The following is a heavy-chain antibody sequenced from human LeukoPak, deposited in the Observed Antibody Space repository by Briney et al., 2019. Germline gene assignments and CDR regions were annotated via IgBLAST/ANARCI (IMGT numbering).Heavy chain of an antibody. J-gene: IGHJ4*02. D-gene: IGHD6-19*01. CDR3: AREYSSGWYRY. CDR1: GYTFTGYY. V-gene: IGHV1-46*01. Sequence: GASVKVSCKASGYTFTGYYMHWVRQAPGQGLEWMGIINPSGGSTSYAQKFQGRVTMTRDMSTSTVYMELSSLRSEDTAVYYCAREYSSGWYRYWGQGTLVTVSS. CDR2: INPSGGST.